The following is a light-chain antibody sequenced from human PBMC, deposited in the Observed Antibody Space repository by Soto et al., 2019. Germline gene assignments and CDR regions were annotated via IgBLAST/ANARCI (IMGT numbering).Light chain of an antibody. Sequence: SYELTQPPSVSVAPGKTARITCGGNNIGSKGVHWYQQKPGQAPVLVIYYDTDRPSGIPERFSGSNSENTATLTISRVEAGDEADYYCQVWDNSSDFYVFGTGTKLTVL. CDR3: QVWDNSSDFYV. J-gene: IGLJ1*01. V-gene: IGLV3-21*04. CDR2: YDT. CDR1: NIGSKG.